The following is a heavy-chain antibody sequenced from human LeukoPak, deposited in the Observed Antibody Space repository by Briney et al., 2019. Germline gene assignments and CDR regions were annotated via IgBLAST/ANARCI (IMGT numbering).Heavy chain of an antibody. V-gene: IGHV4-34*01. CDR2: INHSGST. CDR1: GGSFSGYY. CDR3: ARAGDRQWKLDY. J-gene: IGHJ4*02. Sequence: RSETLSLTCAVYGGSFSGYYWSWIRRPPGKGLEWIGEINHSGSTNYNPSLKSRVTISVDTSKNQFSLKLSSVTAADTAVYYCARAGDRQWKLDYWGQGTLVTVSS. D-gene: IGHD3-16*01.